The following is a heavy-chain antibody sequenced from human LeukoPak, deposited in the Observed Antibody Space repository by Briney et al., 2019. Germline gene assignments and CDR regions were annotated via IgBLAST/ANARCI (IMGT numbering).Heavy chain of an antibody. D-gene: IGHD3-22*01. Sequence: GGSLRLSCAASGFTFSSYAMSWVRQAPGKGLEWVSAISGSGGSTYYADSVKGRFTISRDNSKNTLYLQMNSLRAEDTAVYYCAKEYYDSSGYYHAGAFDIWGQGTMVTVSS. V-gene: IGHV3-23*01. J-gene: IGHJ3*02. CDR1: GFTFSSYA. CDR2: ISGSGGST. CDR3: AKEYYDSSGYYHAGAFDI.